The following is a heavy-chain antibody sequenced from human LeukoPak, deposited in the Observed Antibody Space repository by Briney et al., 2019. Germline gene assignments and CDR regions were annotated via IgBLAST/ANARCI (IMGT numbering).Heavy chain of an antibody. CDR2: IYPGDSAT. J-gene: IGHJ3*02. V-gene: IGHV5-51*01. D-gene: IGHD3-10*01. CDR3: GRKGFGDGFDI. Sequence: GESLKISCKGSGYSFTSYWIGWVRQMPGKGLEWMGIIYPGDSATRYRPSFQGQVTISADKSISTAYLQWSSLKASDTAMYYCGRKGFGDGFDILGQGTMVTVSS. CDR1: GYSFTSYW.